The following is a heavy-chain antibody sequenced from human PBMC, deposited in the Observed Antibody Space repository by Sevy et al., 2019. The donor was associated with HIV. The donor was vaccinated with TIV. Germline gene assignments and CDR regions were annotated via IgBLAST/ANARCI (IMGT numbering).Heavy chain of an antibody. J-gene: IGHJ3*02. V-gene: IGHV1-8*03. Sequence: ASVKVSCKASGYTFTSYDINWVRQATGQGLEWMGWMNPNSGNTAYAEKFQGRFTIARNTSMSTAYMELSSLRSEDTAVYYCARSISMVRGVIITHDAFDIWGQGTMVTVSS. CDR3: ARSISMVRGVIITHDAFDI. D-gene: IGHD3-10*01. CDR1: GYTFTSYD. CDR2: MNPNSGNT.